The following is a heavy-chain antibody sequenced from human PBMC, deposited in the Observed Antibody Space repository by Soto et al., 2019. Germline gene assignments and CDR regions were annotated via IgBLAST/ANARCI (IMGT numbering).Heavy chain of an antibody. CDR1: GSSISSYY. CDR2: IYYSGST. CDR3: ARMRNYDILTGYYKGRTEVGYYGMDV. V-gene: IGHV4-59*01. Sequence: SETLSLTCTGSGSSISSYYWSWIRQPPGKGLEWIGYIYYSGSTNYNPSLKSRVTISVDTSKNQFSLKLSSVTAADTAVYYCARMRNYDILTGYYKGRTEVGYYGMDVWGQGTTVTVSS. J-gene: IGHJ6*02. D-gene: IGHD3-9*01.